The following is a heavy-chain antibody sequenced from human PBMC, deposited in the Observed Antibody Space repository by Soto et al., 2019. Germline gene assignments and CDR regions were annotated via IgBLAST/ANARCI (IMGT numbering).Heavy chain of an antibody. Sequence: GGSLSLSCTASGFTFGDYAMSWFRRAPGKGLEWVGFIRSKAYGGTTEYAAPVKGRFTISRDDSKSIAYLQMNSLKTEDTAVYYCTRTLALELPRGYYYGMDVWGQGTTVTVSS. J-gene: IGHJ6*02. D-gene: IGHD1-7*01. CDR3: TRTLALELPRGYYYGMDV. CDR1: GFTFGDYA. V-gene: IGHV3-49*03. CDR2: IRSKAYGGTT.